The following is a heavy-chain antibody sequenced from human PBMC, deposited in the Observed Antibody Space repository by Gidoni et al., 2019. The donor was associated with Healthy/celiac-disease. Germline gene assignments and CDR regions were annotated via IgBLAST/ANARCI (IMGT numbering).Heavy chain of an antibody. CDR2: IFYIGST. V-gene: IGHV4-39*07. J-gene: IGHJ5*02. CDR3: AKLWFGELYLFGFDP. CDR1: GGSIRSCSYY. Sequence: QLQLQESGPGLVKPSETLSLTCTVPGGSIRSCSYYWGWIRQHPGKGLAWIGSIFYIGSTYYTPSLKSGGTISVDTSKNQFSLKLSSVTAADTAVYYCAKLWFGELYLFGFDPWGQGTLVTVSS. D-gene: IGHD3-10*01.